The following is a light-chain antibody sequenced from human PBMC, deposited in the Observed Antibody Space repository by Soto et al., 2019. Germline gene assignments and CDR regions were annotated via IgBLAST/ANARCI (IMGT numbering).Light chain of an antibody. CDR2: DDR. CDR3: QVWDSSSDHPV. CDR1: NIGSKS. Sequence: SYVLTQPPSVSVAPGQTARITCGGNNIGSKSVHWYQQKPGQAPVLVVYDDRDRPSGIPERFSGSNSVNTATLTISRVEAGDEADYYCQVWDSSSDHPVFGGGTQLTVL. V-gene: IGLV3-21*02. J-gene: IGLJ3*02.